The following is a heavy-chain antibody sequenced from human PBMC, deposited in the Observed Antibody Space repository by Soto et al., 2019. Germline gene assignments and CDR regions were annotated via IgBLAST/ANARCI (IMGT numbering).Heavy chain of an antibody. CDR3: TRGVATIRD. Sequence: QEQLQQWGAGLLKPSETLSLTCAVNGGSFSDYTWSWIRQSPGKRLEWIGEVNHNGGTIYNPSLKSRVTISIDPSKNEFSLELSSVTAADPAVYYSTRGVATIRDWGQGSLVTVSS. D-gene: IGHD5-12*01. CDR2: VNHNGGT. V-gene: IGHV4-34*02. J-gene: IGHJ4*02. CDR1: GGSFSDYT.